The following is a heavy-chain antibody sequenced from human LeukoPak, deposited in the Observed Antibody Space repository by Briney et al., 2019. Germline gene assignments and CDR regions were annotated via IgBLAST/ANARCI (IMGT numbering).Heavy chain of an antibody. J-gene: IGHJ6*02. CDR2: IIPIFGTA. V-gene: IGHV1-69*13. CDR3: ASRAAMDSSGWYYYYGMDV. CDR1: GYTFTNYG. Sequence: SVKVSCKASGYTFTNYGISWVRQAPGQGLEWMGGIIPIFGTANYAQKFQGRVTITADESTSTAYMELSSLRSEDTAVYYCASRAAMDSSGWYYYYGMDVWGQGTTVTVSS. D-gene: IGHD6-19*01.